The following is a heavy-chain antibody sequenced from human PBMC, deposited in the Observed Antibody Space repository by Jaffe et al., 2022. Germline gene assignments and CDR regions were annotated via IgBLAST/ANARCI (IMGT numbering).Heavy chain of an antibody. Sequence: QITLKESGPTLVKPTQTLTLTCTVSGFSLSSSGEGVGWIRQPPGKALEWLALIYWDDDKRYRSSLKSRLTITKDTSKNNVVLTMTNMDPVDTATYYCAHRDHKSTNHHFDYWGQGILVTVSS. CDR1: GFSLSSSGEG. CDR3: AHRDHKSTNHHFDY. J-gene: IGHJ4*02. CDR2: IYWDDDK. V-gene: IGHV2-5*02.